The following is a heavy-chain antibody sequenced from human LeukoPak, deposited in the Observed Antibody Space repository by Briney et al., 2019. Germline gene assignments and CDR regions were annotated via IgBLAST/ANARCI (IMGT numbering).Heavy chain of an antibody. CDR3: ARHLPNYDILTGYSYYFDY. CDR1: GGXISSSSYY. D-gene: IGHD3-9*01. V-gene: IGHV4-39*01. CDR2: IYYSGST. Sequence: SETLSLTCTVSGGXISSSSYYWGWIRQPPGKGLEWIGSIYYSGSTYYNPSLKSRVTISVDTSKNQFSLKLSSVTAADTAVYYCARHLPNYDILTGYSYYFDYWGQGNLVTVSS. J-gene: IGHJ4*02.